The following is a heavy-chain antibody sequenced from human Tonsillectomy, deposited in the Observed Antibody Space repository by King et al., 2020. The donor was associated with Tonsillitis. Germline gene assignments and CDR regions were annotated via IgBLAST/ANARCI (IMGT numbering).Heavy chain of an antibody. J-gene: IGHJ4*02. CDR2: ISYDGSNK. Sequence: VQLVESGGGVVQPGRSLRLSCAASGFTFSSYGMHWVRQAPGKGLEWVAVISYDGSNKYYADSVKGRFTISRDNSKNTLYLQMNSLRAEDTAVYYCAKDRVNDGYTVKFWYWGQGTLVTVSS. V-gene: IGHV3-30*18. CDR3: AKDRVNDGYTVKFWY. CDR1: GFTFSSYG. D-gene: IGHD4-17*01.